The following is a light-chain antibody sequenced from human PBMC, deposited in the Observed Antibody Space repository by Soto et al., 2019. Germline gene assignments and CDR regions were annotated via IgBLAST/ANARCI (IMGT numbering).Light chain of an antibody. Sequence: QSDLTQPRLVSGSPGQSVTISCTGTSRDVGGYNYVSWYQQHPGKAPRLMIYDVSKRPSGVPDRFSGSKSGNTASLTISGLQAEDEADYYSCSYAGSYFYVVGSGTKVTV. V-gene: IGLV2-11*01. CDR2: DVS. J-gene: IGLJ1*01. CDR3: CSYAGSYFYV. CDR1: SRDVGGYNY.